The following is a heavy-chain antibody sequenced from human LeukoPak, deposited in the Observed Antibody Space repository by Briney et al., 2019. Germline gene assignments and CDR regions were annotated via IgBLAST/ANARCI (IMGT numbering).Heavy chain of an antibody. Sequence: SEPLTLPCTVPGGSMCAYFWSWFRQPPGQGLVCIGYIYYTGTTHYHAPLQRRVIISIYTSKNQFSLKLSSVTAADTALYYCARDDTRTHAADIWGQGTLVTVSS. CDR2: IYYTGTT. V-gene: IGHV4-59*01. CDR1: GGSMCAYF. CDR3: ARDDTRTHAADI. D-gene: IGHD1-26*01. J-gene: IGHJ3*02.